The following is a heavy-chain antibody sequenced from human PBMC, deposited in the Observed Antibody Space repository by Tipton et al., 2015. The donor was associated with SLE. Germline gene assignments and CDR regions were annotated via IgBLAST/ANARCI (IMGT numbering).Heavy chain of an antibody. Sequence: TLSLTCTVSGASISSHYWSWIRQPPGKGLEWIGYMYYSGSAHYNPSLRNRVTMSLDTSKNQFSLKLSSVTAADTAVYYCARTNLQESLVDWYFDLRGRGTLVTVSS. CDR1: GASISSHY. CDR2: MYYSGSA. D-gene: IGHD5-24*01. CDR3: ARTNLQESLVDWYFDL. V-gene: IGHV4-59*11. J-gene: IGHJ2*01.